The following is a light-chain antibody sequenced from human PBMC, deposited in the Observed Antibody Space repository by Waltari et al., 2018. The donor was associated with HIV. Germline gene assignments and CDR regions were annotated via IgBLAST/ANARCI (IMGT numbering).Light chain of an antibody. CDR3: ATWTDSLSGVV. CDR2: RNN. V-gene: IGLV1-47*01. J-gene: IGLJ2*01. Sequence: QSVLTQSPSASGTPGQRVTISCSGSSSNIGSNYVYWYQQLPGTAPKLLLYRNNQRPSGVHDRFSGSKSGTSASLAISGLRSEDEAHYYCATWTDSLSGVVFGGGTKLRVL. CDR1: SSNIGSNY.